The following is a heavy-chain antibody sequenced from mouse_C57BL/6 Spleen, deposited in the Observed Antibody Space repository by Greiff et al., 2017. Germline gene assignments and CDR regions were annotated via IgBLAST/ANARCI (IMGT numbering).Heavy chain of an antibody. CDR2: IYPGDGDT. J-gene: IGHJ3*01. V-gene: IGHV1-82*01. D-gene: IGHD2-12*01. CDR1: GYAFSSSW. CDR3: ARSLYSGEAY. Sequence: QVQLKESGPELVKPGASVKISCKASGYAFSSSWMNWVKQRPGKGLEWIGRIYPGDGDTNYNGKFKGKATLTADKSSSTAYMQLSSLTSEDSAVYFCARSLYSGEAYWGQGTLVTVSA.